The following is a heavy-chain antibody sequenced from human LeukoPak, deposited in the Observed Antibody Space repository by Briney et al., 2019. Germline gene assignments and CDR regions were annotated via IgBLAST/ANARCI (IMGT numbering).Heavy chain of an antibody. CDR2: IIPIFGTA. CDR3: ARGLSDYYDNSGYYYVGNY. V-gene: IGHV1-69*13. D-gene: IGHD3-22*01. Sequence: ASVKVSCKASGGTFSSYAISWVRQAPGQGLEWMGGIIPIFGTANYAQKFQGRVTITADESTSTAYMELSSLRSEDTAVYYCARGLSDYYDNSGYYYVGNYWGQGTLVTVSS. CDR1: GGTFSSYA. J-gene: IGHJ4*02.